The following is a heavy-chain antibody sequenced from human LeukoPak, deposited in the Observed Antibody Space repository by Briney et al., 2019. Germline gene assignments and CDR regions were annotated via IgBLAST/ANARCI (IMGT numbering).Heavy chain of an antibody. Sequence: PSETLSLTCTVSGGSISSSSDYWGWVRQPPGRGLEWIGRIHYTGITYYNPTLESRLTISVDTSKNQFSLKLSSVTAADTAVFYCVRIAADHPKNYFHYSMDVWGQGTTVTVSS. J-gene: IGHJ6*02. V-gene: IGHV4-39*01. CDR1: GGSISSSSDY. CDR2: IHYTGIT. D-gene: IGHD6-25*01. CDR3: VRIAADHPKNYFHYSMDV.